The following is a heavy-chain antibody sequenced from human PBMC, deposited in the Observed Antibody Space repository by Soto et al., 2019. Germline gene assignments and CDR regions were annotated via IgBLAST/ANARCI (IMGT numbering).Heavy chain of an antibody. CDR2: INAGNGNT. V-gene: IGHV1-3*01. J-gene: IGHJ4*02. D-gene: IGHD2-21*02. CDR1: GYTFTSYA. CDR3: ARMGDHLGNFDY. Sequence: GASVKVSCKASGYTFTSYAMHWVRQAPGQRLEWMGWINAGNGNTKYSQKFHGRVTITRDTSASTAYMELSSLRFEDTAVYYCARMGDHLGNFDYWGQGTLVTVSS.